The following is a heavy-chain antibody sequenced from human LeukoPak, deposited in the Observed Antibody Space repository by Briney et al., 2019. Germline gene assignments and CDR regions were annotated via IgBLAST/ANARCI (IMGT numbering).Heavy chain of an antibody. CDR3: ARPRGITMVRGVKVDAFDI. CDR1: GGSFSGYY. D-gene: IGHD3-10*01. Sequence: SETLSLTCAVYGGSFSGYYWSWIRQPPGKGLEWIGEINHSGSTNYNPSLKSRVTISVDTSKNQFSLKLSSVTAADTAVYYCARPRGITMVRGVKVDAFDIWGQGTMVTVSS. J-gene: IGHJ3*02. CDR2: INHSGST. V-gene: IGHV4-34*01.